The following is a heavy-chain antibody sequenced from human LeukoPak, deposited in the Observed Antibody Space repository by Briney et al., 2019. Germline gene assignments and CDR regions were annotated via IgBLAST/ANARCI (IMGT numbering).Heavy chain of an antibody. Sequence: PGGSLRLSCAASGFTFSSYEMNWVRQAPGKGLEWVSYISGSGRTISYADSVKGRFTISRDNAKNSLYLQMNSLRAEDTAVYYCASFPEYASGYAFDIWGQGTMVTVSS. CDR1: GFTFSSYE. CDR2: ISGSGRTI. J-gene: IGHJ3*02. V-gene: IGHV3-48*03. D-gene: IGHD3-10*01. CDR3: ASFPEYASGYAFDI.